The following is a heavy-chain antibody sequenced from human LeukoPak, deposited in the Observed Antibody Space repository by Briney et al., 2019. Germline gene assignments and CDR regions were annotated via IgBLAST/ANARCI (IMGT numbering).Heavy chain of an antibody. CDR3: AGSHRSGWFVFDY. D-gene: IGHD6-19*01. J-gene: IGHJ4*02. CDR2: IYFSGRT. V-gene: IGHV4-4*09. CDR1: GGSISSYY. Sequence: SETLSLTCTVSGGSISSYYWSWLRQSPGKGLEWIGHIYFSGRTTYNPSLGSRLTISADTSTSQLSLKLSSVTAADTAVYYCAGSHRSGWFVFDYWGQGTLVTVSS.